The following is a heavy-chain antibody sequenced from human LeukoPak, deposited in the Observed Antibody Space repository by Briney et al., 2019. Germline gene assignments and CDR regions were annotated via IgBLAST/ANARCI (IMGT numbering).Heavy chain of an antibody. D-gene: IGHD3-22*01. V-gene: IGHV1-8*01. J-gene: IGHJ4*02. Sequence: GASVKVSCKASGYTFTSYDINWVRQATGQGLEWMGWMNPNSGNTGYAQKFQGRVTMNRNTSISTAYMELSSLRSEDTAVYYCARFFYDSSGYYLGNWGQGTLVTVSS. CDR1: GYTFTSYD. CDR2: MNPNSGNT. CDR3: ARFFYDSSGYYLGN.